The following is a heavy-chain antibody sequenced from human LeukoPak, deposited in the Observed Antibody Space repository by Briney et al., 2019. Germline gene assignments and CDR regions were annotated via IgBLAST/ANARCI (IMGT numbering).Heavy chain of an antibody. CDR1: GFTFSSDA. Sequence: QTGGSLRLSCAASGFTFSSDAMSWVRQAPGKGLEWVSTISGSGGSTYYADSVKGRVTISRDNSKNTLYLQMNSLRVEDTALYYCAKDLRPLVGWAYDYWGQGTLVTVSS. J-gene: IGHJ4*02. CDR3: AKDLRPLVGWAYDY. V-gene: IGHV3-23*01. CDR2: ISGSGGST. D-gene: IGHD2-15*01.